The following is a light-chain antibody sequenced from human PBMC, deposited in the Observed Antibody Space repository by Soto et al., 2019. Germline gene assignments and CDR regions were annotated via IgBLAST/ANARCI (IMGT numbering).Light chain of an antibody. V-gene: IGLV2-8*01. J-gene: IGLJ2*01. CDR1: SSDVGGHNY. Sequence: QSVLTQPPSASGSPGQSVTISCTGTSSDVGGHNYVSWYQHQPGKAPRLMIYGVTKRPSGVPDRFSGSKSGNTASLTVSGLQAEDDADYYCSSYAGAKNYVVFGGGTKLTVL. CDR3: SSYAGAKNYVV. CDR2: GVT.